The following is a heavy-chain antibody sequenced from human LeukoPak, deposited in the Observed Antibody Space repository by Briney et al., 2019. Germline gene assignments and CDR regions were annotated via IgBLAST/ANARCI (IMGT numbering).Heavy chain of an antibody. CDR1: GFTFSSYG. J-gene: IGHJ4*02. Sequence: GGSLRLSCAASGFTFSSYGMHWVRQAPGKGLEWVAVISYDGSNKYYADSVKGRFTISRDNSKNTLYLQMNSLRVEDTAVYYCARDPQVSFWGPGVLVTVSS. CDR3: ARDPQVSF. D-gene: IGHD2/OR15-2a*01. V-gene: IGHV3-30*03. CDR2: ISYDGSNK.